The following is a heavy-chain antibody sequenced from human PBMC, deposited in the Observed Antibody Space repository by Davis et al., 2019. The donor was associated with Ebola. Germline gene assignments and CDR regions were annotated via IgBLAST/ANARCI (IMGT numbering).Heavy chain of an antibody. CDR2: INPNSGGT. CDR1: GYTFTGYY. V-gene: IGHV1-2*02. J-gene: IGHJ4*02. D-gene: IGHD2-2*01. CDR3: ARDFGAFLGVVVVPAAMGY. Sequence: ASVKVSCKASGYTFTGYYMHWVRQAPGQGLEWMGWINPNSGGTSYAQKFQGRVTMTRDTSTSTVYMELSSLRSEDTAVYYCARDFGAFLGVVVVPAAMGYWGQGTLVTVSS.